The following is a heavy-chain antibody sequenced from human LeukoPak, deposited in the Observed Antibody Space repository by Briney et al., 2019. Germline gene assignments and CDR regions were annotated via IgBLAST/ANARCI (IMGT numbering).Heavy chain of an antibody. CDR1: GGSFSGYY. V-gene: IGHV4-34*01. CDR3: ARIKSGY. J-gene: IGHJ4*02. Sequence: SETLSLTCAVHGGSFSGYYWSWIRRPPGKGLQWIGEINHSGSTNYNPSLKSRVTISVDTSKNQFSLKLSSVTAADTAVYYCARIKSGYWGQGTLVTVSS. CDR2: INHSGST.